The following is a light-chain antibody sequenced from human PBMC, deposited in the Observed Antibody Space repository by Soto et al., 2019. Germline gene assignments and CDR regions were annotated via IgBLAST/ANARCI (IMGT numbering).Light chain of an antibody. J-gene: IGKJ1*01. CDR3: HRKSSHGAG. CDR2: KAS. Sequence: DIQMTQPPSTLCGAVGDRVTITCRTSQTSSTWLAWYQQKPGKAPKLLSYKASTVKSGVTSRFSGSGSGKEFTLNSGSLQLDAFEMYYFHRKSSHGAGLGQGTK. V-gene: IGKV1-5*03. CDR1: QTSSTW.